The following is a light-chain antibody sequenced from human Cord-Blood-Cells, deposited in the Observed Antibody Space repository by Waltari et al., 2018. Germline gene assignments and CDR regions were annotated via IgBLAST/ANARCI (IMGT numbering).Light chain of an antibody. CDR1: QRVSSN. CDR3: QQYNNWPLT. V-gene: IGKV3-15*01. J-gene: IGKJ4*01. CDR2: GAS. Sequence: EIVMTQSPATLSVSPGERATLSCMASQRVSSNLAWYQQKPGQAPRLLIYGASTRATGIPTRFSGSGSGTEFTLTISSLQSEDFAVYYCQQYNNWPLTIGGGTKVEIK.